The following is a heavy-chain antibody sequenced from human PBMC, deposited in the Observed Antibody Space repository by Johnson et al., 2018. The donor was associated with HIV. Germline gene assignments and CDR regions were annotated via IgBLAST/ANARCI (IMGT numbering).Heavy chain of an antibody. Sequence: VQLVESGGGVVQPGRSLRLSCAASGFTFRTYGMHWVRQAPGKGLEWVAVISFDGSNKYYADSVKGLFTISRDNSNNNLYLQMNSLRAEDTAVYYCAKDKFMFLENPVDAFDVWGQGTMVTFSS. CDR2: ISFDGSNK. J-gene: IGHJ3*01. CDR1: GFTFRTYG. D-gene: IGHD3-3*01. V-gene: IGHV3-30*18. CDR3: AKDKFMFLENPVDAFDV.